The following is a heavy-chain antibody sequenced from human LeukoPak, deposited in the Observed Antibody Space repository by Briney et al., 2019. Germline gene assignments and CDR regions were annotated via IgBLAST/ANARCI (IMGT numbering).Heavy chain of an antibody. D-gene: IGHD6-13*01. Sequence: ASVKVSCKASGYTFTGYYMHWVRQAPGQGLEWMGWINPNSGGTNYAQKFQGWVTMTRDTSISTAYMELSRLRSDDTAVYHCARAIKKYSSSWYSFGYWGQGTLVTVSS. CDR3: ARAIKKYSSSWYSFGY. CDR2: INPNSGGT. V-gene: IGHV1-2*04. J-gene: IGHJ4*02. CDR1: GYTFTGYY.